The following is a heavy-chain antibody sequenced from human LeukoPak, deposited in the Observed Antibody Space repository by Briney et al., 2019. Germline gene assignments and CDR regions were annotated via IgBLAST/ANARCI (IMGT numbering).Heavy chain of an antibody. D-gene: IGHD3-10*01. J-gene: IGHJ5*02. CDR1: GGSVSSDNYY. Sequence: KPSETLSLTCTVSGGSVSSDNYYWSWIRQPPEKGLEWIGHIFYSGSTNFNPSLRSRVIISVDTSKNQFSLKLSSVTAADTAVYYCARWEHMVRGAKNSPRVWFDPWGQGTLVTVSS. V-gene: IGHV4-61*01. CDR2: IFYSGST. CDR3: ARWEHMVRGAKNSPRVWFDP.